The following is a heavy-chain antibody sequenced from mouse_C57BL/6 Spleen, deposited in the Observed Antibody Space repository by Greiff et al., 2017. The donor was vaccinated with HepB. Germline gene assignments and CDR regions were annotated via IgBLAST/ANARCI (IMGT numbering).Heavy chain of an antibody. J-gene: IGHJ3*01. CDR1: GFNIKDYY. CDR3: APLFTTVVAPFAY. V-gene: IGHV14-2*01. Sequence: VQLQQSGAELVKPGASVKLSCTASGFNIKDYYMHWVKQRTEQGLEWIGRIDPEDGETKYAPKFQGKATITADTSSNAAYLQLSSLTSEDTAVYYCAPLFTTVVAPFAYWGQGTLVTVSA. D-gene: IGHD1-1*01. CDR2: IDPEDGET.